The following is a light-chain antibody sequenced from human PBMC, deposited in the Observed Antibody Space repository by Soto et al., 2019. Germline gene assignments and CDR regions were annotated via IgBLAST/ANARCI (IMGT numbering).Light chain of an antibody. CDR2: KAS. Sequence: DIQMTQSPSTLSASVGDRVTITCRASQSISSWLAWYQQKPGKAPKLLIYKASSFESGVPSRFSGSGSGTEFTLTISSLQPDDFATYYCQQYNSYSPVWTFGQGTKVEIK. V-gene: IGKV1-5*03. CDR1: QSISSW. CDR3: QQYNSYSPVWT. J-gene: IGKJ1*01.